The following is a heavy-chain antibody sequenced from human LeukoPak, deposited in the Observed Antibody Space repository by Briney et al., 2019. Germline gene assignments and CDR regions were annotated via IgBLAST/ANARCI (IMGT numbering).Heavy chain of an antibody. V-gene: IGHV4-59*01. Sequence: SETLSLTCIVSGGSMSSYYWSWIRQPPGKGLEWIGYIFYSGSTSYNPSLKSRVTMSLDASKNQFSLELNSVTPADTAVYYCARTEHQHSSSWRNGMYYFDYWGQGTLVTVSS. CDR2: IFYSGST. J-gene: IGHJ4*02. CDR1: GGSMSSYY. CDR3: ARTEHQHSSSWRNGMYYFDY. D-gene: IGHD6-13*01.